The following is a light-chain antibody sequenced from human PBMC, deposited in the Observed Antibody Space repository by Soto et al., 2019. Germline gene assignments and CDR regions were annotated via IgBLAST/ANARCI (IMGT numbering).Light chain of an antibody. CDR1: ESISSHY. V-gene: IGKV3-20*01. CDR2: GAS. Sequence: EVVLMQSPDTLSLSPGERATLSCRASESISSHYIAWYQHKPGQAPRLLIFGASTRATGIPDRFSGSWSGTDFTLTISRLEPEDFAMYYCQNFGDSNFTFGPGTKVDIK. J-gene: IGKJ3*01. CDR3: QNFGDSNFT.